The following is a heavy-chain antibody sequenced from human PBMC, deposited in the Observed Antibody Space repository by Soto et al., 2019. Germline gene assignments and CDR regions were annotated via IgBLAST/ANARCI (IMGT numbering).Heavy chain of an antibody. D-gene: IGHD3-10*01. CDR2: INPNSGGT. CDR3: AREGRRITMVRGVTRGAFDI. J-gene: IGHJ3*02. CDR1: GYTFTGYY. V-gene: IGHV1-2*04. Sequence: ASVKVSCKASGYTFTGYYMHWVRQAPGQGLEWMGWINPNSGGTNYAQKFQGWVTMTRDTSISTAYMELSRLRSDDTAVYYCAREGRRITMVRGVTRGAFDIWGQGTMVTVSS.